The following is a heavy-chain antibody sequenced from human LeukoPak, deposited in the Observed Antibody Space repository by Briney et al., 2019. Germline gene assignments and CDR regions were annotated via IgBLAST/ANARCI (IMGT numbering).Heavy chain of an antibody. Sequence: PGGSLRLSXAASGFTFSSYSMDWVRQAPGKGLEWVSSISSSSNNIYYADSVKGRFTISRDNGKNSLYLLMNSLRAEDTAVYYCVYGGGYFQHWGQGTLVTVSS. CDR2: ISSSSNNI. D-gene: IGHD4-23*01. CDR1: GFTFSSYS. CDR3: VYGGGYFQH. J-gene: IGHJ1*01. V-gene: IGHV3-21*01.